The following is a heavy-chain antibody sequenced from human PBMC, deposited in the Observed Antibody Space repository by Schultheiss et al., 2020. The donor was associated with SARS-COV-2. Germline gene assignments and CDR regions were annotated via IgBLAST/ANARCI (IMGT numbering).Heavy chain of an antibody. Sequence: SETLSLTCTVSGGSISSYYWSWIRQPPGKGLEWIGYIYYSGSTYYNPSLKSRVTISVDTSKNQFSLKLSSVTAADTAVYYCARVRARVIDYWGQGTLVTVSS. CDR1: GGSISSYY. CDR2: IYYSGST. CDR3: ARVRARVIDY. V-gene: IGHV4-59*08. J-gene: IGHJ4*02.